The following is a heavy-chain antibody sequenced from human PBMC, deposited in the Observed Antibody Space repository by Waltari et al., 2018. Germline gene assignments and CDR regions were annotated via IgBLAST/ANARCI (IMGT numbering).Heavy chain of an antibody. Sequence: QPPGTGLEWIGSIYYSGSTYYNPSLKSRVTISVDTSKNQFSLKLSSVTAADTAVYYCARHVVVVAATPWFEPWGQGTLVTVSS. J-gene: IGHJ5*02. D-gene: IGHD2-15*01. V-gene: IGHV4-39*01. CDR2: IYYSGST. CDR3: ARHVVVVAATPWFEP.